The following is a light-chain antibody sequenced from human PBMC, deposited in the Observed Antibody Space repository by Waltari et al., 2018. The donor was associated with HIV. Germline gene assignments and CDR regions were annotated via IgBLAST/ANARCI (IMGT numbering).Light chain of an antibody. CDR1: QSLLYRSNNKNY. CDR2: WAS. Sequence: DIVMTQSPDSLTVSLCARATINCRSSQSLLYRSNNKNYLAWYQQKPGQPPKLLFYWASTRESGVSNRFSGSESGTNFTLTISDLQADDVALYYCQQYYSTPRTFGQGTRLEI. J-gene: IGKJ2*01. V-gene: IGKV4-1*01. CDR3: QQYYSTPRT.